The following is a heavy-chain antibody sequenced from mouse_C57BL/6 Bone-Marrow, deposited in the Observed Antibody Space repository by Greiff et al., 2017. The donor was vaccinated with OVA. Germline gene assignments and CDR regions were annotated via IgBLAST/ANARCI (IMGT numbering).Heavy chain of an antibody. CDR3: TTDSYYDYAMDY. CDR1: GFNIKDDY. D-gene: IGHD2-12*01. V-gene: IGHV14-4*01. Sequence: VHVKQSGAELVRPGASVKLSCTASGFNIKDDYMHWVKQRPEQGLEWIGWIDPENGDTEYASKFQGKATITADTSSNTAYLQLSSLTSEDTAVYYCTTDSYYDYAMDYWGQGTSVTVSS. J-gene: IGHJ4*01. CDR2: IDPENGDT.